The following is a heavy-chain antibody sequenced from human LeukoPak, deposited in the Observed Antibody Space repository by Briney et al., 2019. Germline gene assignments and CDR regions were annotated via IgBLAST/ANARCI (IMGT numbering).Heavy chain of an antibody. Sequence: PGRSLRLSCAASGLTFSSYAMHWVRQAPAKGLEWVAVISYDGSNKYYADSVKGRFTISRDNSKNTLYLQMNSLRAEDTAVYYCAKDLRCFDYWGQGTLVTVSS. CDR2: ISYDGSNK. CDR1: GLTFSSYA. V-gene: IGHV3-30*04. CDR3: AKDLRCFDY. J-gene: IGHJ4*02.